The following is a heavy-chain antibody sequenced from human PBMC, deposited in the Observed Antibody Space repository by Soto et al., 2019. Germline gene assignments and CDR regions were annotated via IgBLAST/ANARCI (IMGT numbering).Heavy chain of an antibody. J-gene: IGHJ4*02. D-gene: IGHD2-15*01. CDR3: ARDCSGGSCQY. CDR2: IKEGGSEK. CDR1: GFTLSYYW. V-gene: IGHV3-7*01. Sequence: EVQLMESGGGLVQPGGSLRLSCAASGFTLSYYWMSWVRQAPGKGLEWVANIKEGGSEKYYVDSVKGRFTISRDNAQNSVFLQMNSLRAEDTAIYYCARDCSGGSCQYWGQGTLVTVSS.